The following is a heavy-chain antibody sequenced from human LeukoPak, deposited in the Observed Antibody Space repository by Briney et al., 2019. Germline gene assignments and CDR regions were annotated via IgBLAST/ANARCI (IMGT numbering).Heavy chain of an antibody. CDR3: ASQYYYDSSGYVY. CDR2: IYYSGST. Sequence: SETLSLTCTVSGGSISSYYWSWIRQPPGKGLEWIGYIYYSGSTNYNPSLKNRVTISVDTSKNQFSLKLSSVTTADTAVYYCASQYYYDSSGYVYWGQGTLVTVSS. CDR1: GGSISSYY. J-gene: IGHJ4*02. V-gene: IGHV4-59*01. D-gene: IGHD3-22*01.